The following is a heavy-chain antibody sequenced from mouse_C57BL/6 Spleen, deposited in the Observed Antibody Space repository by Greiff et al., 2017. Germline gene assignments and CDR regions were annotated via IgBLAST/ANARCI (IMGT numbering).Heavy chain of an antibody. D-gene: IGHD4-1*01. J-gene: IGHJ2*01. CDR3: ARWEPYYFDY. CDR1: GYAFTNYL. CDR2: INPGSGGT. V-gene: IGHV1-54*01. Sequence: VQLQQSGAELVRPGTSVKVSCKASGYAFTNYLIEWVKQRPGQGLEWIGVINPGSGGTKYNEKFKGKATLTADKSSSTAYMQLSSLTSEDSAVYFCARWEPYYFDYWGQGTTLTVSS.